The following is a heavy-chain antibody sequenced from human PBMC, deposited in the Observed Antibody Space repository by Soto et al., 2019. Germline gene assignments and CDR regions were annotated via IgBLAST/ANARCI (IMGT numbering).Heavy chain of an antibody. CDR3: AKVDSSGYFPFDY. CDR1: GFTVSNYG. J-gene: IGHJ4*02. Sequence: GGSLRLSCAASGFTVSNYGMHWVRQAPGKGLEWVAVISYDGSNKYYADSVKGRFTISRDNSKNTLYLQMNSLRAEDTAVYYCAKVDSSGYFPFDYWGQGTLVTVSS. V-gene: IGHV3-30*18. CDR2: ISYDGSNK. D-gene: IGHD3-22*01.